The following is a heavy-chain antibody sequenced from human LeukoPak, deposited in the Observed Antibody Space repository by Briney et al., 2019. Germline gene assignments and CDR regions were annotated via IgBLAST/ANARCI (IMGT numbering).Heavy chain of an antibody. J-gene: IGHJ3*02. D-gene: IGHD3-3*01. V-gene: IGHV3-30*02. CDR3: AKSGITIFGVVLKDLVKDAFDI. CDR1: GFTFSSYG. CDR2: IRYDGSNK. Sequence: PGGSLRLSCAASGFTFSSYGMHWVRQAPGKGLEWVAFIRYDGSNKYYADSVKGRFTISRDNSKNTLYLQMNSLRAEDTAVYYCAKSGITIFGVVLKDLVKDAFDIWGQGTMVTVSS.